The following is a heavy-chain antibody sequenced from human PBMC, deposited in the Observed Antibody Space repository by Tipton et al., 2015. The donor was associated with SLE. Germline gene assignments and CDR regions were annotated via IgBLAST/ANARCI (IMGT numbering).Heavy chain of an antibody. D-gene: IGHD6-19*01. Sequence: SLRLSCAASGFSFSSFEMNWVRQAPGKRLEWVSYISSRGSSIYYADSVKGRFTISRDNAKNSLYLQMNSLRAEGTAVYYCARGPGGWADLFYYYLDVWGKGTTVTVSS. J-gene: IGHJ6*03. CDR1: GFSFSSFE. CDR2: ISSRGSSI. V-gene: IGHV3-48*03. CDR3: ARGPGGWADLFYYYLDV.